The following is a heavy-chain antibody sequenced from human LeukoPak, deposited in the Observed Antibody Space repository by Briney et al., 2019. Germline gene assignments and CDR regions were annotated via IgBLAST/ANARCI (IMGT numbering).Heavy chain of an antibody. V-gene: IGHV3-43*01. CDR3: VRGVMVRGVTFHYYGMDV. D-gene: IGHD3-10*01. J-gene: IGHJ6*02. CDR2: ISWDGGST. Sequence: PGGSLRLSCAASGFTFDDYSMHWVRQGPGKGLEWVSVISWDGGSTSYADSVKGRFTISRDNAKNSVYLQMSSLRDEDTAVYYCVRGVMVRGVTFHYYGMDVWGQGTTVTVSS. CDR1: GFTFDDYS.